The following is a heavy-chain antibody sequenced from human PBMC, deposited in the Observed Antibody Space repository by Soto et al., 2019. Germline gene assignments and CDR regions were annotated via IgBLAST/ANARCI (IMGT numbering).Heavy chain of an antibody. CDR3: ARALTIFGVASNFDY. CDR2: IYHSGST. J-gene: IGHJ4*02. D-gene: IGHD3-3*01. V-gene: IGHV4-4*02. Sequence: PSETLSLTCAVSGGSISSSNWWSWVRQPPGKGLEWIGEIYHSGSTNYNPSLKSRVTISVDKSKNQFSLKLSSVTAADTAVYYCARALTIFGVASNFDYWGQGTLVTVS. CDR1: GGSISSSNW.